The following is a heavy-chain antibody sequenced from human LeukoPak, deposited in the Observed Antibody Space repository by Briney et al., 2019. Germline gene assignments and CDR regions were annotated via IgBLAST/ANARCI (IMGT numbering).Heavy chain of an antibody. CDR2: ISWNSGSI. CDR3: AKDISVYGGNSLDY. D-gene: IGHD4-23*01. Sequence: PGGSLRLSCAASGFTFDDYAMHWVRQPPGKGLEWVSGISWNSGSIGYADSVKGRFTISRDNAKNSLYLQMNSLRAEDMALYYCAKDISVYGGNSLDYWGQGTLVTVSS. V-gene: IGHV3-9*03. CDR1: GFTFDDYA. J-gene: IGHJ4*02.